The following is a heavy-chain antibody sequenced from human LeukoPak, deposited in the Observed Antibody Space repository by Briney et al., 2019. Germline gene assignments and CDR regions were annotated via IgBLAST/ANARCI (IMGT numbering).Heavy chain of an antibody. D-gene: IGHD6-13*01. CDR1: GGSISSGGYY. J-gene: IGHJ4*02. Sequence: SETLSLTCTVSGGSISSGGYYWSWIRQHPGKGLEWIGYIYYSGSTYYNPSLKSRATISVDTSKNQFSLKLSSVTAADTAVYYCARGPSYSSRLDYWGQGTLVTVSS. CDR2: IYYSGST. CDR3: ARGPSYSSRLDY. V-gene: IGHV4-31*03.